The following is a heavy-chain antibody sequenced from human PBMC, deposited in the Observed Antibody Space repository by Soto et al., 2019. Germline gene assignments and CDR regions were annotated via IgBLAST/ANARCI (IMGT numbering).Heavy chain of an antibody. J-gene: IGHJ3*02. D-gene: IGHD4-17*01. CDR2: IWYDGSNK. CDR3: ARDNGHGDYGFDAFDI. V-gene: IGHV3-33*01. Sequence: QVQLVESGGGVVQPGRSLRLSCAASGFTFSSYGMHWVRRAPGKGLEWVAVIWYDGSNKYYADSVKGRFTISRDNSKNTLYLQMNSLRAEDTAVYYCARDNGHGDYGFDAFDIWGQGTMVTVSS. CDR1: GFTFSSYG.